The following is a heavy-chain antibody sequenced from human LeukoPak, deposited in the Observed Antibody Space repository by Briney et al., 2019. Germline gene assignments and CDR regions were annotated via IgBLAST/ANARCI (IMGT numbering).Heavy chain of an antibody. J-gene: IGHJ5*02. Sequence: GGSLRLSCAASGFTFSSYSMNWVRQAPGKGLEWVSAISGGGGSTYYADSVKGRFTISRDNSKNTLYLQMNSLRAEDTAVYYCAKEVVVPASNWFDPWGQGTLVTVSS. CDR3: AKEVVVPASNWFDP. CDR2: ISGGGGST. D-gene: IGHD2-2*01. CDR1: GFTFSSYS. V-gene: IGHV3-23*01.